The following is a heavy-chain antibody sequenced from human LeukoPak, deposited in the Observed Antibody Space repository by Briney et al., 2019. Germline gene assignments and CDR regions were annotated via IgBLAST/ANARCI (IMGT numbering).Heavy chain of an antibody. J-gene: IGHJ6*03. CDR1: GYTFTSYG. CDR3: ARDDYGGNSGVSYYYYYMDV. Sequence: ASVKVSCKASGYTFTSYGISWVRQAPGQGLEWMGWISAYNGNTNYAQKLQGRVTMTTDTSTSTAYMELRSLRSDDTAVYYCARDDYGGNSGVSYYYYYMDVWGKGTTVTVSS. D-gene: IGHD4-23*01. CDR2: ISAYNGNT. V-gene: IGHV1-18*01.